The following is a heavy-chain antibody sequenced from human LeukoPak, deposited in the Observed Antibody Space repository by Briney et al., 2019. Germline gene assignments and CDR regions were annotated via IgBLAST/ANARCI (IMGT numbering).Heavy chain of an antibody. Sequence: KPSETLSLTCAVYGGSFSGYYWSWIRQPPGKGLEWIGEINHSGSTNYNPSLESRVTISVDTSKNQFSLKLSSVTAADTAVYYCARDTRYCSSTSCSNWFDPWGQGTLVTVSS. CDR3: ARDTRYCSSTSCSNWFDP. J-gene: IGHJ5*02. CDR1: GGSFSGYY. CDR2: INHSGST. D-gene: IGHD2-2*01. V-gene: IGHV4-34*01.